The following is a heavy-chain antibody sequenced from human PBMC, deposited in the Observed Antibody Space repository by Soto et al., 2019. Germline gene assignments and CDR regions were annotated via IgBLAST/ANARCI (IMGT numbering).Heavy chain of an antibody. CDR1: GSTVSSNY. D-gene: IGHD5-12*01. CDR3: ANQRGGYDRDFDY. V-gene: IGHV3-66*01. Sequence: EVQLVESGGGLVQPGGSLRLSCAASGSTVSSNYMSWVRQAPGKGLEWVSVIYSGGSTYYADSVKGRFTISRDNSKNTLYLQSNSLGAEDTAVYYCANQRGGYDRDFDYWGQGTLVTVSS. J-gene: IGHJ4*02. CDR2: IYSGGST.